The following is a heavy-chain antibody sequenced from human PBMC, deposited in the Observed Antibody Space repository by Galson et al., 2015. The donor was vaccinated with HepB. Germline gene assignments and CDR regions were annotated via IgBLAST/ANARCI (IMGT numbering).Heavy chain of an antibody. J-gene: IGHJ4*02. V-gene: IGHV3-7*03. D-gene: IGHD6-19*01. CDR3: TRDLFGSDWNPTDY. CDR2: IKQDGTEK. CDR1: GFIFSDYW. Sequence: SLRLSCAASGFIFSDYWMSWVRQAPGRGLEWVANIKQDGTEKYYVDSVKGRFTISRDNAYQSLFLQMNSLSAEDTAIYYCTRDLFGSDWNPTDYWGQGTLVTVSS.